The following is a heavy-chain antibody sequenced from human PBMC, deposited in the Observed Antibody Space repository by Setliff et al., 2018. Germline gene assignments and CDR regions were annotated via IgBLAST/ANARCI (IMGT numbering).Heavy chain of an antibody. CDR2: IKQDGSEK. CDR3: ARDDPRMIVVL. J-gene: IGHJ4*02. CDR1: GFTFSTYW. D-gene: IGHD3-22*01. Sequence: PGGSLRLSCAASGFTFSTYWMSGVRQAPGKGLEWVANIKQDGSEKYYVDSVKGRFTISRDNAKNTLYLQMNSLRAEDTAVYYCARDDPRMIVVLWGQGTLVTVSS. V-gene: IGHV3-7*03.